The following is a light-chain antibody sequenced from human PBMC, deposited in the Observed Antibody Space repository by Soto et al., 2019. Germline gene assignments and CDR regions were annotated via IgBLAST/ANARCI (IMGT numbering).Light chain of an antibody. CDR1: QSVISN. J-gene: IGKJ1*01. V-gene: IGKV3-20*01. CDR3: QQYGRSPPWT. CDR2: GAS. Sequence: EMVMTQSPVTLSVSPGESATLSCRASQSVISNLAWYQQKPGQAPRLLFYGASNRATGIPDRFSGSGSGTDFTLTISRLEPEDFAVYYCQQYGRSPPWTFGQGTKVDIK.